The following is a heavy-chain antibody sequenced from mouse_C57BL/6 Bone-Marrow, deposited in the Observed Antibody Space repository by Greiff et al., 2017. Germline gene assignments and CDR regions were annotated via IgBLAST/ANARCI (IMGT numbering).Heavy chain of an antibody. J-gene: IGHJ2*01. Sequence: VQLQQSGPGLVQPSQSLSITCTVSGFSLTSYGVHWVRQSSGKGLEWLGVIWSGGSTDYNAAFISRLSIGKDNSKSQVCFKMNSLQADDTAIYCGARKGRYYSLFDYWGQGTTRTVSS. V-gene: IGHV2-2*01. CDR3: ARKGRYYSLFDY. D-gene: IGHD1-1*01. CDR2: IWSGGST. CDR1: GFSLTSYG.